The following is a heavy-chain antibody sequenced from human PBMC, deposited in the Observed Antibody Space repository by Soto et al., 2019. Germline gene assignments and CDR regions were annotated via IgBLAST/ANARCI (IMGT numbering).Heavy chain of an antibody. CDR3: ARAAEPAAGYLY. J-gene: IGHJ4*02. V-gene: IGHV3-23*01. Sequence: GGSLRLSCVGSGFIFSDNAMSWVRQAPGKGLEWVSTINGGGRVTYYADSVKGRFTISRDNSKNTLYLQMNSLRAEDTAVYYCARAAEPAAGYLYWGQGTLVTVSS. CDR2: INGGGRVT. CDR1: GFIFSDNA. D-gene: IGHD6-13*01.